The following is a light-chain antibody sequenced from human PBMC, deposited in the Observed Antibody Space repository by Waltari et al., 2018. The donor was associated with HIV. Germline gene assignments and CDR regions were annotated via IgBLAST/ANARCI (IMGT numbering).Light chain of an antibody. V-gene: IGKV2-24*01. J-gene: IGKJ1*01. CDR2: RVS. Sequence: DIVMTQTPLSLPVGLGQPASISCTSSQSLLTRDGNTYLSWHQQRPGQPPRLLIYRVSNRFSGIPDRFSGSGAGTDFTLKISRVEPEDVGVYYCMQSTDFPQTFGQVTRVEIK. CDR3: MQSTDFPQT. CDR1: QSLLTRDGNTY.